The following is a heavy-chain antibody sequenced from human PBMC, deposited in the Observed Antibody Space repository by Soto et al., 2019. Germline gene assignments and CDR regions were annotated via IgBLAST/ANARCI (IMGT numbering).Heavy chain of an antibody. V-gene: IGHV3-13*01. CDR3: ARGPYGSGSPIAAYYCDD. Sequence: EVQLVESGGGLVQPGRSLRLSCAASGFTFSSYDMHWVRQATGKGLEWVSAIGTAGDTYYPGSVKDRFTISRENAKNSCYLQVSSLRAGDTAVYYCARGPYGSGSPIAAYYCDDWGQGTLVTDSS. CDR1: GFTFSSYD. J-gene: IGHJ4*02. CDR2: IGTAGDT. D-gene: IGHD3-10*01.